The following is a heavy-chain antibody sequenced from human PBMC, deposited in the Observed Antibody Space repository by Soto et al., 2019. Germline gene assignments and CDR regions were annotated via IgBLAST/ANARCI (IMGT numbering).Heavy chain of an antibody. J-gene: IGHJ4*02. D-gene: IGHD5-18*01. CDR1: GGSVSSYS. CDR2: VYYSGST. CDR3: ASSPPAMVAPNI. V-gene: IGHV4-59*02. Sequence: LSLTCTVSGGSVSSYSWTWVRQPPGKGLEWIGYVYYSGSTHYNPSLKSRVTISLDTSKNQFSLKLTSVTAADTAMYFCASSPPAMVAPNIWGQGTLVTVSS.